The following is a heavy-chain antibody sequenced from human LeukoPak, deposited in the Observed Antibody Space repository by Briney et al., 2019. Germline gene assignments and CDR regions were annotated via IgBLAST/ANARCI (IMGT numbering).Heavy chain of an antibody. D-gene: IGHD3-22*01. V-gene: IGHV3-53*01. J-gene: IGHJ6*02. Sequence: GGSLRLSCAASGFTFSSYSMSWVRQAPGKGLEWVSVIYSGGSTYYADSVKGRFTISRDNSKNTLYLQMNSLRAEDTAVYYCARARTYYYDSSGYVYYYYGMDVWGQGTTVTVSS. CDR3: ARARTYYYDSSGYVYYYYGMDV. CDR2: IYSGGST. CDR1: GFTFSSYS.